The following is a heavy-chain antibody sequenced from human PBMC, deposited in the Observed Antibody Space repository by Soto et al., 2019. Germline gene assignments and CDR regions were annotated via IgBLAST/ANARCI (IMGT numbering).Heavy chain of an antibody. Sequence: PSETLSLTCAVYGGSFSGYYWSWIRQPPGKGLEWIGEINHSGSTNYNPSLKSRVTVSVDTSKNQFSLKLSSVTAADTAVYYCARGPGTHYYYYYYMDVWGKGTTVTVSS. CDR1: GGSFSGYY. V-gene: IGHV4-34*01. J-gene: IGHJ6*03. CDR3: ARGPGTHYYYYYYMDV. CDR2: INHSGST. D-gene: IGHD6-13*01.